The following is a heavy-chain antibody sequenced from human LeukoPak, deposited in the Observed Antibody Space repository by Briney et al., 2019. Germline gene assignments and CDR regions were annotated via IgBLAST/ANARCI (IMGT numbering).Heavy chain of an antibody. CDR1: GFTFSNAY. CDR2: IKQDGSEK. D-gene: IGHD6-19*01. V-gene: IGHV3-7*01. Sequence: GGSLRLSCAASGFTFSNAYMSWVRQAPGKGLEWVANIKQDGSEKYYVDSVKGRFTISRDNAKNSLYLQMNSLRAEDTAVYYCARSTISGWFHAFDIWGQGTMVTVSS. CDR3: ARSTISGWFHAFDI. J-gene: IGHJ3*02.